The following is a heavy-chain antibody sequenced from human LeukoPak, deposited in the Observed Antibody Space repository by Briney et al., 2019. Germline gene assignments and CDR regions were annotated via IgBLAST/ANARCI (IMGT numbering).Heavy chain of an antibody. CDR3: AIPAPDYGGNLYYFDY. CDR1: GYTLTELS. V-gene: IGHV1-24*01. CDR2: FDPEDGET. D-gene: IGHD4-23*01. J-gene: IGHJ4*02. Sequence: ASVKDSCKVSGYTLTELSMHWVRQAPGKGLEWMGGFDPEDGETIYAQKFQGRVTMTEDTSTDTAYMELSSLRSEDTAVYYCAIPAPDYGGNLYYFDYWGQGTLVTVSS.